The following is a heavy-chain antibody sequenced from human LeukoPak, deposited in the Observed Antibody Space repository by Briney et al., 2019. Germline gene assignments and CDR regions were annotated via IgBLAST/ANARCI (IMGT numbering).Heavy chain of an antibody. D-gene: IGHD6-6*01. Sequence: GGSLRLSCAASGFTVSSNYMSWVRQAPGKGLEWVSVIYSGGSTYYADSVKGRFTISRDNSKNTLYLQMNSLRAEDRAVYYCAREVELVLVYWGQGTLVTVSS. V-gene: IGHV3-53*01. CDR2: IYSGGST. CDR1: GFTVSSNY. J-gene: IGHJ4*02. CDR3: AREVELVLVY.